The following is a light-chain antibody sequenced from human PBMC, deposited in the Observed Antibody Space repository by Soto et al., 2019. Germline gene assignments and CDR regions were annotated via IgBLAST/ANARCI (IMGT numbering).Light chain of an antibody. Sequence: DIRITQSPSTLSSYLLDRVTITCRASQSISSWLAWYQQKPGKAPKLLIYAASSLQSGVPSRFSGSGSGTEFALTISSLQPEDFATYSCQQTYSFPLTFGGGTKVDI. CDR3: QQTYSFPLT. CDR2: AAS. CDR1: QSISSW. V-gene: IGKV1-12*01. J-gene: IGKJ4*01.